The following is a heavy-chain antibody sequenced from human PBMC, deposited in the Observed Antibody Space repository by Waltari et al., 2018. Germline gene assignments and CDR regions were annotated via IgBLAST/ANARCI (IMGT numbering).Heavy chain of an antibody. CDR2: IQFDGNNK. CDR3: ALGTGGTWNSNDAFDI. J-gene: IGHJ3*02. V-gene: IGHV3-30*02. Sequence: QVQLVESGGGVVQPGGALSLSCAASGHTFRRFGREGVRQAPGKGLEWVSFIQFDGNNKYYPDSVKGRFTVSRDNSKSVLYLQMNSLRPEDTAIYYCALGTGGTWNSNDAFDIWGQGTPVTVSS. CDR1: GHTFRRFG. D-gene: IGHD1-1*01.